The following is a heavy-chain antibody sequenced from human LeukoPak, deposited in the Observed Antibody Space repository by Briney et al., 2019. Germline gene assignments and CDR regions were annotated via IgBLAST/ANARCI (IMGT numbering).Heavy chain of an antibody. CDR1: GFTFSGYG. J-gene: IGHJ4*02. CDR3: AKHSGSYFIYYVDS. Sequence: GGSLRLSCAASGFTFSGYGMSWVRQAPGKGLEWVSTISRSAYNSYYADSVKGRFIISRDNSANTLYLQMNSLRAEDTALYYCAKHSGSYFIYYVDSWGQGTLVTVSS. V-gene: IGHV3-23*01. CDR2: ISRSAYNS. D-gene: IGHD1-26*01.